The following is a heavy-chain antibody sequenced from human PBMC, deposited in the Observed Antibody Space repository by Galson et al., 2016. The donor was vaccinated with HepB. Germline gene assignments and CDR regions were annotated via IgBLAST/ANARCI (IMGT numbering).Heavy chain of an antibody. CDR2: VNPSGGST. CDR3: ARDRRLCTSTSCYGVHYYFDY. CDR1: GYTFTSYH. V-gene: IGHV1-46*01. D-gene: IGHD2-2*01. J-gene: IGHJ4*02. Sequence: SVKVSCKASGYTFTSYHIHWVRQAPGQGLEWMGIVNPSGGSTIYAPKFQGRLTMTRDTSTSTVYMELSSLRSEDTAVYYCARDRRLCTSTSCYGVHYYFDYWGQGTLVTVSS.